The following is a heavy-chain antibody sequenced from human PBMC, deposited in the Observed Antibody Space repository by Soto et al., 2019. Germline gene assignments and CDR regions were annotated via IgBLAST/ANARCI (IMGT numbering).Heavy chain of an antibody. V-gene: IGHV3-23*01. J-gene: IGHJ4*02. Sequence: ETRRLSWAASGFTFGNYGMSWVRQAPGKGLEWVSAIAASGATTYYADSVKGRLTVSRDNSKNTLYLQMNSLRAEDTAVYYCAKDRGGSGWRFDYWGQGTLVTVSS. CDR1: GFTFGNYG. CDR3: AKDRGGSGWRFDY. D-gene: IGHD6-19*01. CDR2: IAASGATT.